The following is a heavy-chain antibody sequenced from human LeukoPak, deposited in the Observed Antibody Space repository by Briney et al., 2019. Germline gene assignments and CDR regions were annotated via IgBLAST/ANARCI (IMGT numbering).Heavy chain of an antibody. Sequence: GGSLRLSCATSGFTLSSYSMNWVRQAPGKGLEWVSYISSGSTTIYYADSVKGRFTISRDNAKNSLYLQMNSLRAEDTAVYYCAKAGTTVIRGYFDYWGQGTLVTVSS. CDR2: ISSGSTTI. J-gene: IGHJ4*02. V-gene: IGHV3-48*01. CDR1: GFTLSSYS. CDR3: AKAGTTVIRGYFDY. D-gene: IGHD4-17*01.